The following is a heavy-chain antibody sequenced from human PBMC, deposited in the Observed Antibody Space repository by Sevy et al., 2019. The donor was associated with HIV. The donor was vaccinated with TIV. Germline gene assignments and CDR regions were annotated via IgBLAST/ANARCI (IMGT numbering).Heavy chain of an antibody. CDR1: GDPMNSATYS. J-gene: IGHJ3*01. CDR2: VYFSGGI. Sequence: SETLSLTCEVSGDPMNSATYSWSWIRQPPGGGLEWIGYVYFSGGIYDNPSLESRVTISVDRSRNDFSLKLTSVTSADTAVYYCARAEAFGLLKNVFDLWGQGTTVTVSS. CDR3: ARAEAFGLLKNVFDL. D-gene: IGHD2-21*01. V-gene: IGHV4-30-2*01.